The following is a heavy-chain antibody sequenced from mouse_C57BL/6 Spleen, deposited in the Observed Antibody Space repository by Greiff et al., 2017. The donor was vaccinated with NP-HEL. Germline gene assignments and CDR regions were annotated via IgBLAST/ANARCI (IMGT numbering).Heavy chain of an antibody. CDR1: GYAFTNYL. D-gene: IGHD1-1*01. CDR3: ARYYYGSREAGAMDY. Sequence: QVQLQQSGAELVRPGTSVKVSCKASGYAFTNYLIEWVKQRPGQGLEWIGVINPGSGGTNYNEKFKGKATLTADKSSSTAYMQLSSLTSEDSAVYFCARYYYGSREAGAMDYWGQGTSVTVSS. V-gene: IGHV1-54*01. J-gene: IGHJ4*01. CDR2: INPGSGGT.